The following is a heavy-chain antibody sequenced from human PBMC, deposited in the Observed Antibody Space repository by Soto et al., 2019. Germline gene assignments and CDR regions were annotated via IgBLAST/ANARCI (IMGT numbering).Heavy chain of an antibody. D-gene: IGHD6-13*01. CDR2: MNPNSGNT. CDR3: ARXXXXSSWYYYYYYGMDV. Sequence: QVQLVQSGAEVKKPGASVKVSCKASGYTFTSYDINWVRHATGQGLEWMGWMNPNSGNTGYAQKFQAMATLPRKTSICTXXXXXXTXXXXXXPVYXXARXXXXSSWYYYYYYGMDVWGHGTTVTVSS. J-gene: IGHJ6*02. V-gene: IGHV1-8*01. CDR1: GYTFTSYD.